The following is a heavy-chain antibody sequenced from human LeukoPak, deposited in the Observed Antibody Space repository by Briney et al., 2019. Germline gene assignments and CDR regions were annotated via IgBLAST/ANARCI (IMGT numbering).Heavy chain of an antibody. CDR1: GGSISSGSYY. V-gene: IGHV4-61*02. CDR3: ARVRPWAFDI. Sequence: SETLSLICTVSGGSISSGSYYWSWIRQPAGKGLEWIGRIYTSGSTNYNPSLKSRVTISVDTSKNQFSLKLSSVTAADTAVYYCARVRPWAFDIWGQGTMVTVSS. J-gene: IGHJ3*02. CDR2: IYTSGST.